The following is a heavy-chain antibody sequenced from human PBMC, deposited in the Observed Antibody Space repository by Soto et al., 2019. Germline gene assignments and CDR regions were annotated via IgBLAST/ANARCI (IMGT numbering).Heavy chain of an antibody. Sequence: QSGGSLRLSCAASGFTFSDYGMHWVRQAPGKGLEWVAGIWYDGRNKYYADSVKGRFTISRDNSKNSVYLQMNSLRAEDTAVYYCAKSIAVAPGWPDPWGQGTVVTVSS. J-gene: IGHJ5*02. CDR3: AKSIAVAPGWPDP. V-gene: IGHV3-33*06. CDR1: GFTFSDYG. D-gene: IGHD6-19*01. CDR2: IWYDGRNK.